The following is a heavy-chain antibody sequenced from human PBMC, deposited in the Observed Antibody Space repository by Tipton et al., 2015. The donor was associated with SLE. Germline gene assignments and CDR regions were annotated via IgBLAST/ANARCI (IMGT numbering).Heavy chain of an antibody. D-gene: IGHD3-16*01. CDR3: AAKGVYGMDV. J-gene: IGHJ6*02. V-gene: IGHV3-64*01. CDR1: GFTFSSYA. CDR2: ISSNGGST. Sequence: SLRLSCAASGFTFSSYAVHWVRQAPGKGLEYVSAISSNGGSTYYANSVKGRFTISRDNSKNTLYLQMGSLRAEDMAVYYCAAKGVYGMDVWGQGTTVTVSS.